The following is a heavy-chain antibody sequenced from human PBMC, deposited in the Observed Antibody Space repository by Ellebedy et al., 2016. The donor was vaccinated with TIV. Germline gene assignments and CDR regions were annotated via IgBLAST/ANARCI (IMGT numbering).Heavy chain of an antibody. CDR3: VKDYGERYSDWAAYLHY. CDR2: ISASGGRT. Sequence: GGSLRLSXAASGFTFRTFSSYAMTWVRQAPGRGLEWVSGISASGGRTYYGDSVRGRFTVTRDNSKNTLSLQMNSLRDDDTAVYYCVKDYGERYSDWAAYLHYWGQGTLVTVSS. D-gene: IGHD3-9*01. CDR1: GFTFRTFSSYA. V-gene: IGHV3-23*01. J-gene: IGHJ4*02.